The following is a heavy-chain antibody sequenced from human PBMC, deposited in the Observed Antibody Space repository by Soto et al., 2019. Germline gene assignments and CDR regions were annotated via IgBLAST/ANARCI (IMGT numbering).Heavy chain of an antibody. CDR3: ARARGNYIEY. CDR1: GFTFRNYW. V-gene: IGHV3-74*01. CDR2: INSDGSST. J-gene: IGHJ4*02. Sequence: EVQLEESGGGLVQPGGSLRLSCAASGFTFRNYWMHWVRQAPGKGLVWVSSINSDGSSTTYADPVKGRLTISRDNAKNTLYLQMNSLRAEDMAVYYCARARGNYIEYWGQGTLVTVSS.